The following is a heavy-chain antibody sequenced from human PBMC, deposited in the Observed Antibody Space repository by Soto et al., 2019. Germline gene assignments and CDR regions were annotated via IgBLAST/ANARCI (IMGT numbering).Heavy chain of an antibody. D-gene: IGHD3-3*01. J-gene: IGHJ6*02. CDR2: ISYDGSNK. CDR3: ARDAQVLRFLEWSMDV. V-gene: IGHV3-30-3*01. CDR1: GFTFSSYA. Sequence: GGSLRLSCAASGFTFSSYAMHWVRQAPGKGLEWVAVISYDGSNKYYADSVKGRFTISGDNSKNTLYLQMNSLRAEDTAVYYCARDAQVLRFLEWSMDVWGQGTTVTVSS.